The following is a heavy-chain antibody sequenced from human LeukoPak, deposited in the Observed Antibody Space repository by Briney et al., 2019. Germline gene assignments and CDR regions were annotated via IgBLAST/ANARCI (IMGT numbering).Heavy chain of an antibody. J-gene: IGHJ4*02. Sequence: GGSLRLSCAASGFTFSSYGMHWVRQAPGKGLEWVALISYDGSNKYYADSVKGRFTISRDNAQNTLYLQMNSLRAEDTAVYYCAGNLYTRFGDCWGQGALVTVSS. V-gene: IGHV3-30*03. CDR2: ISYDGSNK. D-gene: IGHD2-2*01. CDR3: AGNLYTRFGDC. CDR1: GFTFSSYG.